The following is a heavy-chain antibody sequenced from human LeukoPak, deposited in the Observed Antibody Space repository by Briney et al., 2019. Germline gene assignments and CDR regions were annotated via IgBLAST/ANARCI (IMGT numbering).Heavy chain of an antibody. V-gene: IGHV3-74*01. Sequence: PGGSLRLSCAASGFTFSSYWMHWVRQVPGQGLVWVSHIDGDGRITNYGDSVKGRFTISRDNAKNILYLQMNSLRAEDTAVYYCARGGYSSSWYHFDYWGQGTLVTVSS. CDR3: ARGGYSSSWYHFDY. J-gene: IGHJ4*02. CDR2: IDGDGRIT. D-gene: IGHD6-13*01. CDR1: GFTFSSYW.